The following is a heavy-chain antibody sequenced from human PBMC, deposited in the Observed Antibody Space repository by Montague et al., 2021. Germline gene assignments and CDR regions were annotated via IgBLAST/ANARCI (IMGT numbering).Heavy chain of an antibody. V-gene: IGHV4-4*07. CDR1: GDSINTYS. Sequence: SETLSLTCTVFGDSINTYSWSWIRQPAGKGLEWIGRLSNGGSTNSNPSLKSRVSMSVDTSKTQFSLKLSSVTAADTAVYLCARDTVGASVYSDSYYMDVWGRGTTVTVSS. D-gene: IGHD1-26*01. CDR3: ARDTVGASVYSDSYYMDV. J-gene: IGHJ6*03. CDR2: LSNGGST.